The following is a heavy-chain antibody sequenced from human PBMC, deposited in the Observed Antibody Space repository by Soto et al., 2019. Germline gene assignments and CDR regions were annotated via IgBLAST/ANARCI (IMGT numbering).Heavy chain of an antibody. CDR1: GFTFSDYD. V-gene: IGHV3-13*01. J-gene: IGHJ4*02. CDR3: ESARSGWYAAMDF. D-gene: IGHD6-13*01. CDR2: IGTTGDT. Sequence: EVYLVESGGGLVQPGGSLRLSCLGSGFTFSDYDMHWVRQEAGKALEWVGAIGTTGDTYSPDSMEGRFTISRENVKNSLYLHISSLRAGDTAVDFCESARSGWYAAMDFWGRGTLVTVS.